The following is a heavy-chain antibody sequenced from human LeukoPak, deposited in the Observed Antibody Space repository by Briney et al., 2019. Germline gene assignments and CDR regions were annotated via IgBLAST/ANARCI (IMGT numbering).Heavy chain of an antibody. D-gene: IGHD3-9*01. CDR1: GFTFSSHG. CDR3: AKDGWNYDILTGYYSEIFDY. V-gene: IGHV3-30*02. CDR2: IRYDGSNK. Sequence: GGSLRLSCAASGFTFSSHGMHWVRQAPGKGLEWVAFIRYDGSNKYYADSVKGRFTISRDNSKNTLYLQMNSLRAEDTAVYYCAKDGWNYDILTGYYSEIFDYWGQGTLVTVSS. J-gene: IGHJ4*02.